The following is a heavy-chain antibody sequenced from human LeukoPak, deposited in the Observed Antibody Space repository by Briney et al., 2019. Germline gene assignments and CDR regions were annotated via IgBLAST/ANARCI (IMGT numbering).Heavy chain of an antibody. J-gene: IGHJ4*02. Sequence: PGGSLRLSCAASGFTVSSNYMSWVRQAPGKGLEWVSVIYSGGSTYYADSVKGRFTISRDNSKNTLYLQMNSLRAEDTAVYYCARIYYYDSSGYYGSGFDYWGQGILVTVSS. CDR3: ARIYYYDSSGYYGSGFDY. CDR1: GFTVSSNY. D-gene: IGHD3-22*01. CDR2: IYSGGST. V-gene: IGHV3-53*01.